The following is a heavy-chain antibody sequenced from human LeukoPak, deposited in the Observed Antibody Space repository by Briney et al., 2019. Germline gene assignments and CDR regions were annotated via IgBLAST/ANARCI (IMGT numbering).Heavy chain of an antibody. D-gene: IGHD3-22*01. CDR2: IKQDGSEK. Sequence: PGGPLRLSCAASGFTFSNYWMTWVRQAPGKGLEWVANIKQDGSEKYYVDAVKGRFTISRDNTKNSVYLQMNSLRAEDTAVYYCVRGGYDTTGYYYEGGDHWGQGILVAVSS. V-gene: IGHV3-7*04. CDR1: GFTFSNYW. J-gene: IGHJ4*02. CDR3: VRGGYDTTGYYYEGGDH.